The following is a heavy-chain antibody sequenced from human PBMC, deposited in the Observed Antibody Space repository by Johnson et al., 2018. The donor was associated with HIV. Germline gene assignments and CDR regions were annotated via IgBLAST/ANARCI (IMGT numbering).Heavy chain of an antibody. CDR2: IKSKTDGGTT. D-gene: IGHD2-2*01. CDR3: TTDLVPAAKEPVVVGGAFDI. J-gene: IGHJ3*02. V-gene: IGHV3-15*01. CDR1: GFTFINAW. Sequence: VQLVESGGGLVKPGGSLRLSCAASGFTFINAWMSWVRQAPGKGLEWVGRIKSKTDGGTTDYAAPVKGRFTISRDVSKNTLYLQMNSLKTEDTAVYYCTTDLVPAAKEPVVVGGAFDIWGQGTMVTVSS.